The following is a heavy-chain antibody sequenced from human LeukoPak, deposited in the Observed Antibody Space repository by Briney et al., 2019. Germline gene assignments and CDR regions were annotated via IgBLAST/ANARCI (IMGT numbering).Heavy chain of an antibody. V-gene: IGHV3-11*05. D-gene: IGHD6-13*01. CDR3: AREDGYSSSWYSDY. CDR2: ISSTSIYT. Sequence: GGSLRLSCAASGFTFSDYYMSWIRQAPGKGLEWVSDISSTSIYTNYADSVKGRFTISRDNAKNSLCLQMNSLRAEDTAVYYCAREDGYSSSWYSDYWGQGTLVTVSS. CDR1: GFTFSDYY. J-gene: IGHJ4*02.